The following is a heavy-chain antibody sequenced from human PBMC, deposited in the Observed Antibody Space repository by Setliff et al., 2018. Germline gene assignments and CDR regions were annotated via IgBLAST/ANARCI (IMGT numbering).Heavy chain of an antibody. J-gene: IGHJ4*02. CDR1: GGSISSGTYY. CDR3: AKHDGRSSFDY. CDR2: IHYSGST. Sequence: PSETLSLTCTVSGGSISSGTYYWGWIRQPPGKGLEWIGSIHYSGSTYYNPSLKSRVTVPVDTSKNQFSLKLSSVTAADTAVYYCAKHDGRSSFDYWGQGTLVTVSS. D-gene: IGHD6-6*01. V-gene: IGHV4-39*01.